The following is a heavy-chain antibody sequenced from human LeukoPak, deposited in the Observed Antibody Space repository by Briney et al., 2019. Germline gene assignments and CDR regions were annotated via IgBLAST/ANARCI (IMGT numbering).Heavy chain of an antibody. CDR2: ISDYSGHR. Sequence: ASVKVSCKASGYTFTSYGISWVRQAPGQGLEWMGWISDYSGHRNYAQKVQARITMTIDTSTNTAYMELTSVRSDDTAVYYCARDRYGTGRYDYWGQGTLVAVSS. J-gene: IGHJ4*02. CDR1: GYTFTSYG. V-gene: IGHV1-18*01. CDR3: ARDRYGTGRYDY. D-gene: IGHD3-10*01.